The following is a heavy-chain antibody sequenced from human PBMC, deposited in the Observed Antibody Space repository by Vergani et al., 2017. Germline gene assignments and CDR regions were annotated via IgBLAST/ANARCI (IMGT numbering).Heavy chain of an antibody. V-gene: IGHV3-30*02. D-gene: IGHD3-16*01. CDR2: IQFDGSNQ. Sequence: QVHLVESGGGVFQRGGSLRLSCATSGFPLSNNDIQGIPQGPGNGLEFVAFIQFDGSNQNYADSVKGRFTLSRDFSKNTLYLQMNCLRTDDTATYYCAKHFRGWGIDYWGQGTQVIVSS. CDR3: AKHFRGWGIDY. J-gene: IGHJ4*02. CDR1: GFPLSNND.